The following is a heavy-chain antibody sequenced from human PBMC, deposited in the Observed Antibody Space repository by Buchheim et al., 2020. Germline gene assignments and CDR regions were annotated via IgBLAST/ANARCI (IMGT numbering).Heavy chain of an antibody. D-gene: IGHD2-21*02. J-gene: IGHJ6*02. CDR2: IGTSGTTR. V-gene: IGHV3-48*03. CDR3: ARGDGGYYYGMDV. Sequence: EVQLVESGGGLVQPGGSLRLSCSASGFTFSTYEMNWVRQAPGKGLEWVSYIGTSGTTRYYAVSVTGRFTISSDHAKNSLYLQMNSLRVEDTAVYYCARGDGGYYYGMDVWGQGTT. CDR1: GFTFSTYE.